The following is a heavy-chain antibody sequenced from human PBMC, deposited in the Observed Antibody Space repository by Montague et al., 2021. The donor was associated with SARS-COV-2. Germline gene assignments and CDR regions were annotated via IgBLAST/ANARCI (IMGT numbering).Heavy chain of an antibody. CDR3: AREIYGSGSHYRDYYYYGMDV. CDR1: GFSFSTYN. Sequence: SLRLSCAASGFSFSTYNMNWVRQAPGKGLEWVSSISNSRSSIYYADSVRGRFTISTDNAKNSLYLQMNSLRVEDTAVYYCAREIYGSGSHYRDYYYYGMDVWGQGTTVTVSS. V-gene: IGHV3-21*01. J-gene: IGHJ6*02. D-gene: IGHD3-10*01. CDR2: ISNSRSSI.